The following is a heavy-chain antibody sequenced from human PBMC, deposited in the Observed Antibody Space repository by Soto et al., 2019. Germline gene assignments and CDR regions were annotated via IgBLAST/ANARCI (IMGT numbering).Heavy chain of an antibody. CDR1: GYTFTSYG. J-gene: IGHJ4*02. Sequence: QVQLVQSGAEVKKPGASVKVSCKASGYTFTSYGISWVRQAPGQGLEWMGWISAYNGNTNSAQKLQGRFTMTTDTSTSTAYMELRSLRSDDTAVYYCARDTYYYDSSGYYGGTLDYWGQGTLVTVS. V-gene: IGHV1-18*01. D-gene: IGHD3-22*01. CDR2: ISAYNGNT. CDR3: ARDTYYYDSSGYYGGTLDY.